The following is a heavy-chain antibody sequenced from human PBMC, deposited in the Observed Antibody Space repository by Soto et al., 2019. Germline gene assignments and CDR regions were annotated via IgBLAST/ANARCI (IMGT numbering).Heavy chain of an antibody. V-gene: IGHV3-48*02. Sequence: VGALRLSCAAPGFTLSSYSINWVRQAPGKGLEWVSYISSSSSTIYYADSVKGRFTISRDNAKNSLYLQMNSLRDEDTAVYYCARTSGRFDYWGQGTLVTVSS. D-gene: IGHD1-1*01. J-gene: IGHJ4*02. CDR1: GFTLSSYS. CDR2: ISSSSSTI. CDR3: ARTSGRFDY.